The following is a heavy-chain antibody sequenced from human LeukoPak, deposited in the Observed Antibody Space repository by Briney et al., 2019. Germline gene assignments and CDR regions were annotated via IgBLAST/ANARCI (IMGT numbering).Heavy chain of an antibody. V-gene: IGHV3-7*01. CDR3: ATLRYCSSVSCSRAWFDY. D-gene: IGHD2-2*01. J-gene: IGHJ5*01. CDR2: IKQDGSEK. Sequence: PGGSLSLSCAPSGFTFSIYYMRWVRHAAGEGLEWVANIKQDGSEKYYVDSVKGRFTISRDNAKNSLSLQMNSLRAEDSAVYYCATLRYCSSVSCSRAWFDYWGQGTLVTVSS. CDR1: GFTFSIYY.